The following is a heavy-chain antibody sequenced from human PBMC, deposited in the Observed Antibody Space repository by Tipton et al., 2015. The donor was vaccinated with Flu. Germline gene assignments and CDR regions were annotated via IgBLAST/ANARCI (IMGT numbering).Heavy chain of an antibody. V-gene: IGHV3-7*03. Sequence: SLRLSCATSGFTFSHYWMNWVRQAPGKGLEWVANINQDGSEKHYVESVTGRFTISRDNAKNSLYLQMNSLRAEDTAAYYCARDRAQGYYNYHGMDVWGQGTTVTVSS. CDR3: ARDRAQGYYNYHGMDV. CDR1: GFTFSHYW. D-gene: IGHD3-10*01. CDR2: INQDGSEK. J-gene: IGHJ6*02.